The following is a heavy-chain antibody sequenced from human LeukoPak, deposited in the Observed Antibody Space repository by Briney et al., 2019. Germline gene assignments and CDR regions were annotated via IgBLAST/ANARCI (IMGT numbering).Heavy chain of an antibody. CDR1: GFTLSRHS. J-gene: IGHJ6*03. CDR2: ISISSSMI. CDR3: ARDLQDYYYMDV. Sequence: GGSLRLSCEGSGFTLSRHSMNWVRQAPGKGLEWPSYISISSSMIYYADSVKGRFTISRDNAKNSLYLQMNSLRAEDTALYCCARDLQDYYYMDVWGKGTTVTVSS. V-gene: IGHV3-48*04.